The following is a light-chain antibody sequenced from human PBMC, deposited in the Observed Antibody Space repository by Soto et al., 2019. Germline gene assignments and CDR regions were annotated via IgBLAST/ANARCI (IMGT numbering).Light chain of an antibody. CDR1: SSDVGRYNH. V-gene: IGLV2-8*01. J-gene: IGLJ1*01. CDR2: DVD. CDR3: SAYAGSIFV. Sequence: HSVLTQPPSASGSPGQSVTISCTGSSSDVGRYNHVSWYQQHPGKAPKLIMFDVDKRPSGVPDRFSGSKSVNTASLTVSGLQAEDEADYYCSAYAGSIFVFGTGTKLTVL.